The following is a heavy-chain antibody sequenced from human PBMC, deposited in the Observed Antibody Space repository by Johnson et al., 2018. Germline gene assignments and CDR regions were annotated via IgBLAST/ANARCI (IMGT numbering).Heavy chain of an antibody. CDR1: GFTFSTYD. V-gene: IGHV3-13*01. J-gene: IGHJ6*02. CDR3: ARERMYYYASGQTYYYYYYGMDV. D-gene: IGHD3-10*01. Sequence: VQLVESGGGLVQPALRLSCAACGFTFSTYDMHWVRQATGKGLEWVSGIGTAGDTYYPDSVKGRFDVSRENAKNPLYLQINSLRAEDTAVYYCARERMYYYASGQTYYYYYYGMDVWGQGTTVTVSS. CDR2: IGTAGDT.